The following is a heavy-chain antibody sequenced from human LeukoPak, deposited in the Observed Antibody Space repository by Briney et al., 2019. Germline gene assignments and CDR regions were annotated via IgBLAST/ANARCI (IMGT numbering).Heavy chain of an antibody. Sequence: GGSLRLSCAASGFTFSTYWMTWVRQAPGKGLEWVADIRQDGSEKYYVDSVKGRFTISRQNAKKSLFLQMNSLRAEDTAVYYCARHRSGGSQDDAFDIWGQGTLVTVSS. V-gene: IGHV3-7*01. CDR2: IRQDGSEK. CDR1: GFTFSTYW. CDR3: ARHRSGGSQDDAFDI. D-gene: IGHD2-15*01. J-gene: IGHJ3*02.